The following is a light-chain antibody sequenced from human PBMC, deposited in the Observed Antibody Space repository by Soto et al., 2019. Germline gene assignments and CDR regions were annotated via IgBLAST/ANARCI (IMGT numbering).Light chain of an antibody. CDR3: AAWDDSLSAHVV. CDR2: RDN. Sequence: QPVLTQPPSASGTPGQRVTISCSGSSSNIGSNYVYWYQQLPGTAPKLLIYRDNQRPSGVPDRFSGSKSGTPASLAISGLRSEDEADYYCAAWDDSLSAHVVFGGGTKLTVL. V-gene: IGLV1-47*01. J-gene: IGLJ2*01. CDR1: SSNIGSNY.